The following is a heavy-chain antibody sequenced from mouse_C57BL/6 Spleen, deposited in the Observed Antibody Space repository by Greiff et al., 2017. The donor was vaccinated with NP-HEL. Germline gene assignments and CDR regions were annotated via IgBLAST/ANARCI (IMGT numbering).Heavy chain of an antibody. J-gene: IGHJ1*03. CDR2: ISSGSSTN. CDR1: GFTFSDYG. Sequence: EVMLVESGGGLVKPGGSLKLSCAASGFTFSDYGMHWVRQAPEKGLEWVAYISSGSSTNYYADTVKGRFTISRDNAKNTLFLQWTSLRSEDTAMFYCARDGSSHWYFDVWGTETTVTVSS. CDR3: ARDGSSHWYFDV. V-gene: IGHV5-17*01. D-gene: IGHD1-1*01.